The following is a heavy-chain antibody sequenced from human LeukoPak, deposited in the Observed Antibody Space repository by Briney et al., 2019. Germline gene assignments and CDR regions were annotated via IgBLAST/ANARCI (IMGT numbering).Heavy chain of an antibody. CDR3: ARSLLWFGELDY. CDR1: GGSISSGGYY. CDR2: IYYSGST. V-gene: IGHV4-31*03. Sequence: PSETLSLTCTVSGGSISSGGYYWSWIRQHPGKGLKWIGYIYYSGSTYYNPSLKSRVTISVDTSKNQFSLKLSSVTAADTAVYYCARSLLWFGELDYWGQGTLVTVSS. D-gene: IGHD3-10*01. J-gene: IGHJ4*02.